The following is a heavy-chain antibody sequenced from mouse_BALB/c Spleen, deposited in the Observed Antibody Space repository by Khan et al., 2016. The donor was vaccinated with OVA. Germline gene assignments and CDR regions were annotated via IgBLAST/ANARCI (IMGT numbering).Heavy chain of an antibody. D-gene: IGHD1-1*01. CDR3: ARVYGGDFDH. J-gene: IGHJ2*01. CDR1: GYSITTDYA. CDR2: ISYIGNT. V-gene: IGHV3-2*02. Sequence: VQLQLPGPGLVKPSQSLSHTCTVIGYSITTDYAWNWIRQFPGNKLEWMGYISYIGNTKYNPSLKRRISITRDTSKNQFYLKLKSVTKKDTARYYCARVYGGDFDHWGQGTTLTVSS.